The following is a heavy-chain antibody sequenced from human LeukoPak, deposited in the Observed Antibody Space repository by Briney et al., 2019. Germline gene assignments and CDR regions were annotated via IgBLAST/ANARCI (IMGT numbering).Heavy chain of an antibody. Sequence: ASVKVSCKASGGTFISYAISWVRQAPGQGLEWMGGIIPIFGTANYAQKFQGRVTITADESTSTAYMELSSLRSEDTAVYYCARGPTYYYDSSGYYYEGWGQGTLVTVSS. V-gene: IGHV1-69*13. J-gene: IGHJ4*02. D-gene: IGHD3-22*01. CDR1: GGTFISYA. CDR2: IIPIFGTA. CDR3: ARGPTYYYDSSGYYYEG.